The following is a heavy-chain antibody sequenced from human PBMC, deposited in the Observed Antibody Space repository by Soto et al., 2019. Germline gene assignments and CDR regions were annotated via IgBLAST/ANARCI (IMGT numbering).Heavy chain of an antibody. CDR1: GLTFSSYA. D-gene: IGHD2-21*01. V-gene: IGHV3-23*01. J-gene: IGHJ4*02. CDR2: ISGRGDST. Sequence: GGSLRLSCAASGLTFSSYAMSWVRQAPGKGLEWVSAISGRGDSTYYADSVKGRFTISRDNSKNTLYLQMNSLRAEDTAVYYCAKDRLYIPKWGQGTLVTVSS. CDR3: AKDRLYIPK.